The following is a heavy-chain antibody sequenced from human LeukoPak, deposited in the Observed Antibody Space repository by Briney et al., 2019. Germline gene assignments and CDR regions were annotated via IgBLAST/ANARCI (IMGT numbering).Heavy chain of an antibody. CDR3: AKDDGGSYYIYYYYTDV. CDR2: INSGGNT. V-gene: IGHV3-23*01. CDR1: GFTFRNYG. J-gene: IGHJ6*03. Sequence: GGSLRLSCAASGFTFRNYGMSWVRQAPGKGLEWVSAINSGGNTYYADSVKGRFTISRDNSRNTLYLQMNSLRAEDTAVYYCAKDDGGSYYIYYYYTDVWGKGTTVTISS. D-gene: IGHD1-26*01.